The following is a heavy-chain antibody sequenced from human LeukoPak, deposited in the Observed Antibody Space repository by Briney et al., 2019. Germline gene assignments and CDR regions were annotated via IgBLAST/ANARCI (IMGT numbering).Heavy chain of an antibody. Sequence: SETLSLTCTVSGGSISSGSYYWSWIRQPAGKGLEWIGRIYTSGSTNYNPSLKSRVTISVDTSKNQFSLKLSSVTAADTAVYYCARGQVLVDIWGQGTMVTVSS. J-gene: IGHJ3*02. CDR2: IYTSGST. CDR1: GGSISSGSYY. V-gene: IGHV4-61*02. CDR3: ARGQVLVDI.